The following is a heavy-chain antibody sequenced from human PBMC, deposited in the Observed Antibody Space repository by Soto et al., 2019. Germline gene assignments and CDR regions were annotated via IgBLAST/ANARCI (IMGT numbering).Heavy chain of an antibody. J-gene: IGHJ5*02. D-gene: IGHD3-10*01. CDR2: ISGYTVNT. CDR1: GYTFTSYG. CDR3: ARDGRGSGSYFGRLNWFDP. Sequence: QAQLVQSGPEVKNPGASVKVSCKASGYTFTSYGISWLRQAPGQGIEWMGWISGYTVNTNYAQKVKGRVTLTTDTSTSTAYMELTSLTPDDTAVYYCARDGRGSGSYFGRLNWFDPWGQGTLVTVSS. V-gene: IGHV1-18*01.